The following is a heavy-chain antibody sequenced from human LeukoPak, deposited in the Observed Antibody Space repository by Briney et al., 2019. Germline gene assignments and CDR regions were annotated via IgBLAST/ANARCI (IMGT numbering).Heavy chain of an antibody. J-gene: IGHJ4*02. CDR2: INPSGGST. CDR1: GYTFTSYY. V-gene: IGHV1-46*01. D-gene: IGHD2-15*01. CDR3: AGVRSGGSCYDY. Sequence: ASVKVSCKASGYTFTSYYMHWVRQAPGLGLEWMGIINPSGGSTSYAQKFQGRVTMTRDTSTSTVYMELSSLRSEDTAVYYCAGVRSGGSCYDYWGQGTLVTVSS.